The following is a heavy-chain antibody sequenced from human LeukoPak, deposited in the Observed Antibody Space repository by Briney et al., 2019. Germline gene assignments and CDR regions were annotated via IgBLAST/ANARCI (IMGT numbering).Heavy chain of an antibody. CDR1: GFTFSDYY. Sequence: PGGSLRLSCAASGFTFSDYYMSWIRQAPGKGLEWVSYISSSSSYTNYADSVKGRFTISRDNAKNSLYLQMNSLRAEDTAVYYCARDRPDDDILYYGMDVWGKGTTVTVSS. V-gene: IGHV3-11*06. CDR2: ISSSSSYT. D-gene: IGHD3-9*01. J-gene: IGHJ6*04. CDR3: ARDRPDDDILYYGMDV.